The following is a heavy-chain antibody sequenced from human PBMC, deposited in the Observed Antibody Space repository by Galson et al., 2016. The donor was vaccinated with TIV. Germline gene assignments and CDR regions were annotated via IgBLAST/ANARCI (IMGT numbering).Heavy chain of an antibody. D-gene: IGHD2-21*02. J-gene: IGHJ3*01. Sequence: SLRLSCAASGFAFSFYTMTWVRQAPGKGLEWVSSISLSGAYTFYADSVKGRFSISRDKSKSTLYLILNSLRVEDTAMYYCAKPGKSGDYSWDAFDVWGQGTVVTVSS. CDR3: AKPGKSGDYSWDAFDV. CDR1: GFAFSFYT. V-gene: IGHV3-23*01. CDR2: ISLSGAYT.